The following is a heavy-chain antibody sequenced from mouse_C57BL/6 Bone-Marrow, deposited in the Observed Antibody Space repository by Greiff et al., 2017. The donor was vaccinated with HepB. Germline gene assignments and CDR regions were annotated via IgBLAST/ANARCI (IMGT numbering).Heavy chain of an antibody. CDR2: ISNGGGST. CDR1: GFTFSDYY. V-gene: IGHV5-12*01. Sequence: EVKLMESGGGLVQPGGSLKLSCAASGFTFSDYYMYWVRQTPEKRLEWVAYISNGGGSTYYPDTVKGRFTISRDNAKNTLYLQMSRLKSEDTAMYYCARPRDSSGHGEDWFAYWGQGTLVTVSA. J-gene: IGHJ3*01. D-gene: IGHD3-2*02. CDR3: ARPRDSSGHGEDWFAY.